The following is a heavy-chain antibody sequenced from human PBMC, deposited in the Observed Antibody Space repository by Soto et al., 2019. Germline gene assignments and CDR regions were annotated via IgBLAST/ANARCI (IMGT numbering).Heavy chain of an antibody. Sequence: GESLKISCKGSGYSFTSYWIGWVRQMPGKGLEWMGIIYPGDSDTRYSPSFQGQVTISADKSISTAYLQWSSLKASDTAMYYCARAEPYYYDSSGHRFDYWGQGTLVTVSS. CDR2: IYPGDSDT. CDR3: ARAEPYYYDSSGHRFDY. J-gene: IGHJ4*02. V-gene: IGHV5-51*01. CDR1: GYSFTSYW. D-gene: IGHD3-22*01.